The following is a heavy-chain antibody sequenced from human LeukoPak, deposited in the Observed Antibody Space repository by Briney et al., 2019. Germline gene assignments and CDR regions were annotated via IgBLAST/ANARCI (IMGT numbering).Heavy chain of an antibody. V-gene: IGHV3-23*01. J-gene: IGHJ4*02. D-gene: IGHD3-10*01. CDR1: GFTFSSYA. Sequence: GGSLRLSCAASGFTFSSYAMSWVRQAPGKGLEWVSAISGSGGSTYYADSVKGRFTISRDNSKNTLYLQMSSLRAEDTAVYYCANFYGSGSYSAYYFDYWGQGTLVTVSS. CDR3: ANFYGSGSYSAYYFDY. CDR2: ISGSGGST.